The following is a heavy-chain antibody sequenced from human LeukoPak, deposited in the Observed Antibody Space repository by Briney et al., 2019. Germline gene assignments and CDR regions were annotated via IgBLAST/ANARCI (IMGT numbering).Heavy chain of an antibody. J-gene: IGHJ3*02. CDR2: ISTDGSST. Sequence: GGSLRLSCAASGFTFSRYWMHWLRQAPGKGLVWVSRISTDGSSTSYADSVKGRFTISRDSSKNTLYLQMNSLRAEDTAVYYCARGGDIVGATRSAFDIWGQGTMVTVSS. D-gene: IGHD1-26*01. CDR3: ARGGDIVGATRSAFDI. CDR1: GFTFSRYW. V-gene: IGHV3-74*01.